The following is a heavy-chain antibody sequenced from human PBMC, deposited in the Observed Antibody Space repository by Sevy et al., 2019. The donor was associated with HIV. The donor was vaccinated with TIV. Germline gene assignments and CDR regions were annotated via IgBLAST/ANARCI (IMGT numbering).Heavy chain of an antibody. CDR3: AGATGMAVAGTGRYFDF. J-gene: IGHJ4*01. D-gene: IGHD6-19*01. CDR2: ISTYNGNT. Sequence: ASVKVSCKISGYKVDMYGIAWVRQAPGQGLEWMGWISTYNGNTNYAQNFQGRVTMTTDTSTSVVYMELGGRGPDETAVYYCAGATGMAVAGTGRYFDFWGQGTLVTVSS. V-gene: IGHV1-18*04. CDR1: GYKVDMYG.